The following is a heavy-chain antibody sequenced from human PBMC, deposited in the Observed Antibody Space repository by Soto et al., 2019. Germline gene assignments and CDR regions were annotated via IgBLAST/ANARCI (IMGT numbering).Heavy chain of an antibody. CDR1: GFIFSSYG. Sequence: GGSLRLSCAASGFIFSSYGMHWVRQAPGKGLEWVAVIWYDGSNKYYADSVKGRFTISRDNSKNTLYLQMNSLRAEDTAVYYCAGGSESYYHGMDVWGQGTTVTVSS. CDR2: IWYDGSNK. V-gene: IGHV3-33*01. J-gene: IGHJ6*02. D-gene: IGHD3-10*01. CDR3: AGGSESYYHGMDV.